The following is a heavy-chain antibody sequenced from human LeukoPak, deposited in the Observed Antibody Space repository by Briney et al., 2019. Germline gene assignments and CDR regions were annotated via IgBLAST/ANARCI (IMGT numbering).Heavy chain of an antibody. V-gene: IGHV3-20*04. J-gene: IGHJ4*02. D-gene: IGHD6-13*01. CDR3: ARGSSSWYYFDY. CDR1: GFTFDDYG. Sequence: GGSLRLSCAASGFTFDDYGMSWVRQAPGKGLEWVSGINWNGGSTGYADSVKGRFTISRDNAKNSLYLQMNSLRAEDTAVYYCARGSSSWYYFDYWGQGTLVTVSS. CDR2: INWNGGST.